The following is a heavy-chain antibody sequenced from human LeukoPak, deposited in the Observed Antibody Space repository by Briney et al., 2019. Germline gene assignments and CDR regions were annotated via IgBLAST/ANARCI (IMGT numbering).Heavy chain of an antibody. Sequence: PGGSLRLSCAASRFTFSDYYMSWIRQAPGKGLEWVSYISSSGSTLYYADSVKGRFTISRDNAKNSLYLQMNSLRAEDTAVYYCARVEGRSYGGNSAWLDPWGQGTPVTVSS. CDR1: RFTFSDYY. D-gene: IGHD4-23*01. V-gene: IGHV3-11*04. CDR2: ISSSGSTL. J-gene: IGHJ5*02. CDR3: ARVEGRSYGGNSAWLDP.